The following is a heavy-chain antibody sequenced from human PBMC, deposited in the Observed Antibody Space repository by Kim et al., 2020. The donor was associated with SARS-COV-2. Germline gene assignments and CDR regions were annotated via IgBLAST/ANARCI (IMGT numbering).Heavy chain of an antibody. J-gene: IGHJ6*02. CDR1: GDSVSSNSAA. Sequence: SQTLSLTCAISGDSVSSNSAAWNWIRQSPSRGLEWLGRTYYRSKWYNDYAVSVKSRITINPDTSKNQFSLQLNSVTPEDTAVYYCARGDSSSWRAESEGDYYYGMDVWGQGTTVTVSS. D-gene: IGHD6-13*01. V-gene: IGHV6-1*01. CDR2: TYYRSKWYN. CDR3: ARGDSSSWRAESEGDYYYGMDV.